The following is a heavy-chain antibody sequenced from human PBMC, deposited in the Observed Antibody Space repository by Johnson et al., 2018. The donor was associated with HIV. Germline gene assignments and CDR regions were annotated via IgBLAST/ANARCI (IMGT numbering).Heavy chain of an antibody. D-gene: IGHD7-27*01. CDR3: ARGGDDAFDI. CDR2: IYDGGTT. CDR1: GFTVSSNY. J-gene: IGHJ3*02. V-gene: IGHV3-66*01. Sequence: VQLVESGGGVVQPGRSLRLSCAASGFTVSSNYMSWVRQAPGKGLEWVSFIYDGGTTYYADSVKGRFTLSRDNAKNSLYLQMNSLRAEDTAVYYCARGGDDAFDIWGQGTMVTVSS.